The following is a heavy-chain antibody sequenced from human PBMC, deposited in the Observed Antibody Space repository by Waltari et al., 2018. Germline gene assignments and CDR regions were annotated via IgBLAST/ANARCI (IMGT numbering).Heavy chain of an antibody. CDR1: GFTVSHHY. V-gene: IGHV3-53*01. J-gene: IGHJ4*02. Sequence: EVQLVESGGGLIQPGGSLRLSCAASGFTVSHHYMSWVRQAPGKGLEWVSLIYSGGSTYYADSVKGRFTISRDNSRNTLYLQMNSLRAEDTAVYYCASFTTKTHWGQGTLVTVSS. CDR2: IYSGGST. CDR3: ASFTTKTH. D-gene: IGHD1-1*01.